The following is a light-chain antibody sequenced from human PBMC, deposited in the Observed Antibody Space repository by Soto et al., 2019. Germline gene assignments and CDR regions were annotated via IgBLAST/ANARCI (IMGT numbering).Light chain of an antibody. CDR1: GSNIGAGSG. V-gene: IGLV1-40*01. J-gene: IGLJ3*02. CDR2: GND. CDR3: QSYDTSLSGAV. Sequence: QSVLTQPPSVSGAPGQRVTISCTGIGSNIGAGSGVHWYQQLPGTAPKLLIYGNDNRPSGVPDRFSGSKSGTSASLAITGLQADDEADYYCQSYDTSLSGAVFGGGTKLTVL.